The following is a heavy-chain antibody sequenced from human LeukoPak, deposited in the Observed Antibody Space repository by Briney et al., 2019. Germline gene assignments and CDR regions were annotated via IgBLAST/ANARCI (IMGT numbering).Heavy chain of an antibody. CDR2: IYYSGST. CDR1: GGSISNGDHY. D-gene: IGHD6-19*01. CDR3: ARDKLGSGWYGYYFDY. V-gene: IGHV4-30-4*01. J-gene: IGHJ4*02. Sequence: MASETLSLTCTVSGGSISNGDHYWSWIRQPPGEGLEWIGYIYYSGSTYYNPSLRSRVSISVDTSKNQFSLKLSSVTAADTAVYYCARDKLGSGWYGYYFDYWGQGTLVTVSS.